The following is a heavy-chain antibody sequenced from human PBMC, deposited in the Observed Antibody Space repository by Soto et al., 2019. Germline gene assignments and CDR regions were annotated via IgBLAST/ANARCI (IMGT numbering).Heavy chain of an antibody. J-gene: IGHJ6*02. CDR2: ISYAGTNQ. D-gene: IGHD6-19*01. CDR1: GFTFSSYG. Sequence: PGGSLRLSCAASGFTFSSYGVHWVRQAPGKGLEWVAVISYAGTNQYYADSVKGRFTISKDNSKNTLYLQMNSLRAEDTAIYYCAKDRGWYGEGNYYGMDVWGQGTTVTVS. V-gene: IGHV3-30*18. CDR3: AKDRGWYGEGNYYGMDV.